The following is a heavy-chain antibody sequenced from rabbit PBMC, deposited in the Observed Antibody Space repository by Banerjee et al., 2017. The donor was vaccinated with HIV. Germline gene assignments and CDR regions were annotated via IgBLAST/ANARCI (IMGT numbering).Heavy chain of an antibody. CDR3: ARDLAGVIGWNFGL. J-gene: IGHJ4*01. CDR2: IYGGSSGST. D-gene: IGHD4-1*01. Sequence: QEQLEESGGDLVKPEGSLTLTCTASAFSFSNKYVMCWVRQAPGKGLELIACIYGGSSGSTYYASWAKGRFTISKTSSTTVTLQMTSLTAADTASYFCARDLAGVIGWNFGLWGPGTLVTVS. V-gene: IGHV1S45*01. CDR1: AFSFSNKYV.